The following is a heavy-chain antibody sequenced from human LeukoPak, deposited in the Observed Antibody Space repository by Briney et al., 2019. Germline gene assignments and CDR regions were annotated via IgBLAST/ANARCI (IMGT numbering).Heavy chain of an antibody. J-gene: IGHJ4*02. CDR2: ISGSGGST. D-gene: IGHD6-13*01. CDR1: GFTFSNYA. V-gene: IGHV3-23*01. Sequence: GGSLRLSCAASGFTFSNYAMSWVRQAPGKGLEWVSAISGSGGSTYYADSVKGRFMISSDNSKNTLYLQMNSLRAEDTAVYYCAKEGSAAVEAGTLDYWGQGTLVTVSS. CDR3: AKEGSAAVEAGTLDY.